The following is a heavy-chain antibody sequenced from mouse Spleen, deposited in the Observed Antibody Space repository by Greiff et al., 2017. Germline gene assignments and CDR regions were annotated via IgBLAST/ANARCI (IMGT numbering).Heavy chain of an antibody. CDR2: ISDGGSYT. V-gene: IGHV5-4*01. CDR1: GFTFSSYA. CDR3: ARGDTGTDY. D-gene: IGHD4-1*01. J-gene: IGHJ2*01. Sequence: EVQGVESGGGLVKPGGSLKLSCAASGFTFSSYAMSWVRQTPEKRLEWVATISDGGSYTYYPDNVKGRFTISRDNAKNNLYLQMSHLKSEDTAMYYCARGDTGTDYWGQGTTLTVSS.